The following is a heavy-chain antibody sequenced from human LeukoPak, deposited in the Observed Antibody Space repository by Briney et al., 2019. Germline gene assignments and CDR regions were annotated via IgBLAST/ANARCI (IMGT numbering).Heavy chain of an antibody. V-gene: IGHV3-23*01. CDR1: GFTFSTYA. D-gene: IGHD5-18*01. J-gene: IGHJ4*02. CDR2: TSGSGSST. CDR3: AKAQNRGYSYGYPYFDS. Sequence: GGSLRLSCAASGFTFSTYAMSWVRQAPGKGLEWVSATSGSGSSTYYTDSVRGRFAISRDNSKNTLYLQMNSLRAEDTAVYYCAKAQNRGYSYGYPYFDSWGQGTLVTVSS.